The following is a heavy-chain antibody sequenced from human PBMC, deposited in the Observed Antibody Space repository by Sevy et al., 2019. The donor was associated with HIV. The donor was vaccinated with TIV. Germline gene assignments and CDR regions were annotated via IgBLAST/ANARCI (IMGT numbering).Heavy chain of an antibody. V-gene: IGHV3-23*01. D-gene: IGHD6-19*01. CDR1: GFTFTSYA. J-gene: IGHJ4*02. CDR3: AKEYSSGWYWVDY. CDR2: FSDSGGST. Sequence: GGSLRLSCVASGFTFTSYAMSWVRQAPGKGLEWVSSFSDSGGSTYYADSVKGRFTISRDNSKNTPYLQMNSLRAEDTAVYYCAKEYSSGWYWVDYWGQGTLVTVSS.